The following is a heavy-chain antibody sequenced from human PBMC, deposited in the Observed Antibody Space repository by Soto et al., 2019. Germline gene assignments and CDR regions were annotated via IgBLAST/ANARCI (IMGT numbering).Heavy chain of an antibody. CDR3: SKDSSDF. CDR2: ISYDGSKK. J-gene: IGHJ4*03. V-gene: IGHV3-30*18. CDR1: GFTFSSYG. Sequence: QVQLVESGGGVVQPGRSLRLSCAASGFTFSSYGMHWVRQAPGKGLEWVAVISYDGSKKYYADSVKGRFTITRDNSKKALDLQMSSMRTGYTAGYDYSKDSSDFWGQGTPVTVSS.